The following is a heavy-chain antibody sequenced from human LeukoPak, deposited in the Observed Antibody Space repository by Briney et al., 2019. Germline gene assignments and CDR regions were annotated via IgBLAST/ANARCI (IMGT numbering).Heavy chain of an antibody. V-gene: IGHV3-21*01. CDR3: ARVPPEDPDGYNYVGELVYWYFDL. J-gene: IGHJ2*01. CDR2: ISSSSSYI. Sequence: PGGSLRLSCAASGFTFSSYSMNWVRQAPGKGLEWVSSISSSSSYIYYADSVKGRFTISRDNAKNSLYLQMNSLRAEDTAVYYCARVPPEDPDGYNYVGELVYWYFDLWGRGTLVTVSS. D-gene: IGHD5-24*01. CDR1: GFTFSSYS.